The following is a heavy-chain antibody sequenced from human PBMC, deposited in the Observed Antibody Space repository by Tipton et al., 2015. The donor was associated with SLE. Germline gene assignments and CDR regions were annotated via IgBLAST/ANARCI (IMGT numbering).Heavy chain of an antibody. V-gene: IGHV1-69*13. CDR2: IIPIFGTA. J-gene: IGHJ4*02. CDR1: GYTFTSYG. D-gene: IGHD2-2*02. CDR3: ASWQQLDGLPAAIGDY. Sequence: QSGAEVKKPGASVKGSCKASGYTFTSYGISWVRQAPGQGLEWMGRIIPIFGTANYAQKFQGRVTITADESTSTAYMELSCLRSEDTAVYYCASWQQLDGLPAAIGDYWGQGTLVTVSS.